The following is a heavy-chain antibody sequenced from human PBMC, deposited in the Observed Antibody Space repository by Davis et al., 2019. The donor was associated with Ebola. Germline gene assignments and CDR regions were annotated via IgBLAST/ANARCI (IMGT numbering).Heavy chain of an antibody. CDR1: GYTFTSYA. CDR3: AREGRDFWSDLHVPRHLPYYFYGMDV. D-gene: IGHD3-3*01. V-gene: IGHV1-18*01. Sequence: AASVKVSCKASGYTFTSYAMHWVRQAPGQRLEWMGWISAYNGNTNYAQKLQGRVTMTTDTSTSTAYMELRSLRSDDTAVYYCAREGRDFWSDLHVPRHLPYYFYGMDVWGQGTTVTVSS. J-gene: IGHJ6*02. CDR2: ISAYNGNT.